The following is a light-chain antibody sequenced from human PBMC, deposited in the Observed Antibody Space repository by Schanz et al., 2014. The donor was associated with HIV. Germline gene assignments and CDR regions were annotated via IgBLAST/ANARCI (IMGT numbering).Light chain of an antibody. CDR1: QGVSTY. CDR3: QQYYTSPPT. CDR2: AAS. V-gene: IGKV1-8*01. Sequence: IRVTQSPASLSASTGDKVTITCRASQGVSTYLAWYQQKAGHGPRLIVSAASTLLNGVPSRFSASGSGTDFTLTITCLQSEDFAIYFCQQYYTSPPTFGQGTTVDI. J-gene: IGKJ1*01.